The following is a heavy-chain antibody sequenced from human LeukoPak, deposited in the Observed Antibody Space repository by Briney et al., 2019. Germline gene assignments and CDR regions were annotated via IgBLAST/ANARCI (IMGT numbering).Heavy chain of an antibody. CDR3: ARQRSRRRPPENIRFLEWLRDPDAFDI. CDR1: GGSISSYY. Sequence: PSETLSLTCTVSGGSISSYYWSWIRQPPGKGLEWIGYIYTSGSTNYNPSLKSRVTISVDTSKNQFSLKLSSVTAADTAVYYCARQRSRRRPPENIRFLEWLRDPDAFDIWGQGTMVTVSS. J-gene: IGHJ3*02. V-gene: IGHV4-4*09. D-gene: IGHD3-3*01. CDR2: IYTSGST.